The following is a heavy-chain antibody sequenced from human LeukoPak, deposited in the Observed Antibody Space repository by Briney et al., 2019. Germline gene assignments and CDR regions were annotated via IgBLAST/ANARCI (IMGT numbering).Heavy chain of an antibody. D-gene: IGHD3-22*01. V-gene: IGHV4-34*01. CDR3: AGKDYYDSSGYFDY. CDR2: INHSGST. J-gene: IGHJ4*02. Sequence: SETLSLTCAVYGGSFSGYYWSWIRQPPGKGLEWIGEINHSGSTNYNPSLKRRVTISVDTSKNQFSLKLSSVTAADTAVYYCAGKDYYDSSGYFDYWGQGTLVTVSS. CDR1: GGSFSGYY.